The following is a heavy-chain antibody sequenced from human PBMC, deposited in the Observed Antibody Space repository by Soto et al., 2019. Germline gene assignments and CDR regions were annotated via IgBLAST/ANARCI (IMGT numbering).Heavy chain of an antibody. Sequence: EVQLVESGGGLVQPGGSLILSCAASGFTFSTYHMNWVRQAPGKGLEWVAYIHSGGSRIYYADSVKGRFTISRDNAKNSRYLQMNSLRAEDTAVYYCARDGSTVTTNYHYAMDVWGQGTTVTVSS. CDR1: GFTFSTYH. D-gene: IGHD4-17*01. CDR3: ARDGSTVTTNYHYAMDV. CDR2: IHSGGSRI. V-gene: IGHV3-48*03. J-gene: IGHJ6*02.